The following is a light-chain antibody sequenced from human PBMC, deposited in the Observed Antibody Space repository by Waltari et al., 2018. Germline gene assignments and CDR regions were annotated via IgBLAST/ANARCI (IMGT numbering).Light chain of an antibody. J-gene: IGLJ3*02. Sequence: QSALTQPASVSGSPGQSITISCTGTSSDVGGYNYVSWYQQHPGKAPKLIIYEVSNRPSWVSNRFPGSKSGNTASLTISGLQAEDEADYYCSSYTSSSTKVFGGGTKLTVL. CDR3: SSYTSSSTKV. V-gene: IGLV2-14*01. CDR1: SSDVGGYNY. CDR2: EVS.